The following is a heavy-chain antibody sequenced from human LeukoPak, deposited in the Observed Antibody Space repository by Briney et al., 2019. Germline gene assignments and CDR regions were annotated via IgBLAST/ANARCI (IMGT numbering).Heavy chain of an antibody. CDR3: ARGSGYSYGFTGRERTKSRLDY. CDR2: INHDGSEK. Sequence: GGSPRLSCVASGFSFSGYWMTWVRQAPGKGLEWVANINHDGSEKYYLDSVKGRFTISRDNAKNSLYLQMNSLRAEDTSVYYCARGSGYSYGFTGRERTKSRLDYWGQGTLVTVSS. CDR1: GFSFSGYW. J-gene: IGHJ4*02. V-gene: IGHV3-7*01. D-gene: IGHD5-18*01.